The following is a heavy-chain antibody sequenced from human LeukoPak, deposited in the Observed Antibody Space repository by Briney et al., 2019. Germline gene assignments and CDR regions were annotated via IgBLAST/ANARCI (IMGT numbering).Heavy chain of an antibody. D-gene: IGHD6-19*01. CDR1: GYTFTSYG. V-gene: IGHV1-69*13. CDR2: IIPIFGTA. J-gene: IGHJ6*03. CDR3: ARGPIAVAGSRYYYYMDV. Sequence: SVKVSCKASGYTFTSYGISWVRQAPGQGLEWMGGIIPIFGTANYAQKFQGRVTITADESTSTAYMELSSLRSEDTAVYYCARGPIAVAGSRYYYYMDVWGKGTTVTVSS.